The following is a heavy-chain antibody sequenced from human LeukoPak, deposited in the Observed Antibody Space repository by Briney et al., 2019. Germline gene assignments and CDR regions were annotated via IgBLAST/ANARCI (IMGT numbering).Heavy chain of an antibody. Sequence: SVRVSCEASGYTFTGYYIHWVRQAPGQGLEWMGWISPNSGGTNYAQKSQGRVTVTRDTSISTAYMDLSRLTSDAEAVYYSSGDVEDGWSYLGDFWGQGTLVTVSS. V-gene: IGHV1-2*02. CDR1: GYTFTGYY. CDR3: SGDVEDGWSYLGDF. D-gene: IGHD1-26*01. CDR2: ISPNSGGT. J-gene: IGHJ4*02.